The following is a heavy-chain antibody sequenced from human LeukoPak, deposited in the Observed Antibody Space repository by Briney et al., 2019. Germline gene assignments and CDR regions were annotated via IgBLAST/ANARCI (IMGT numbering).Heavy chain of an antibody. D-gene: IGHD3-3*01. Sequence: XWSWIRQPAGKGLEWIGRIYTSGSTNYNPSLKSRVTMSVDTSKNQFSLKLSSVTAADTAVYYCARGRRAVLPYWGQGTLVTVSS. CDR3: ARGRRAVLPY. J-gene: IGHJ4*02. CDR1: X. V-gene: IGHV4-4*07. CDR2: IYTSGST.